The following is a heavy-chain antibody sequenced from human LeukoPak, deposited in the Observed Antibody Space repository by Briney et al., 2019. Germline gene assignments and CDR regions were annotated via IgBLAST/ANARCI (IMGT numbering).Heavy chain of an antibody. D-gene: IGHD6-13*01. CDR2: IYHSGST. J-gene: IGHJ4*02. Sequence: PSETLSLTCTVSGYSISSGYYWGWIRQPPGKGLEWIGSIYHSGSTYYNPSLKSRVTISVDTSKNQFSLKLSSVTAADTAVYYCARDLGGSSSWQIDYWGQETLVTVSS. CDR3: ARDLGGSSSWQIDY. V-gene: IGHV4-38-2*02. CDR1: GYSISSGYY.